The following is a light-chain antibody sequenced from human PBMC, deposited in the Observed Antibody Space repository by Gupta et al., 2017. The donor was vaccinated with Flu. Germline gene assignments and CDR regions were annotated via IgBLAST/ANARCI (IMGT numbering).Light chain of an antibody. J-gene: IGLJ2*01. CDR2: NNN. Sequence: QSLLTQPPSTSGTPGQRVTISCSGSSSNIGSNTVNWYQHVPGTAPKLLIYNNNQRPSGVPDRFSCSKSGTSASLAISGLRSEDEADYYCAAWDDSLNGLVGGGTKLTVL. V-gene: IGLV1-44*01. CDR1: SSNIGSNT. CDR3: AAWDDSLNGL.